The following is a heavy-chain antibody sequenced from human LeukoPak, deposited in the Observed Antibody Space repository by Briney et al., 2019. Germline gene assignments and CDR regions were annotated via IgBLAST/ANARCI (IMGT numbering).Heavy chain of an antibody. V-gene: IGHV1-8*01. CDR2: MNPNSGNT. J-gene: IGHJ4*02. CDR1: GYTFTSYD. CDR3: ARGKNYYDSSGYYYDY. D-gene: IGHD3-22*01. Sequence: ASVKVSCKASGYTFTSYDINWVRQATGQGLEWMGWMNPNSGNTGYAQKFQGRVTMTRNASISTAYMELSSLRSEDTAVYYCARGKNYYDSSGYYYDYWGQGTLVTVSS.